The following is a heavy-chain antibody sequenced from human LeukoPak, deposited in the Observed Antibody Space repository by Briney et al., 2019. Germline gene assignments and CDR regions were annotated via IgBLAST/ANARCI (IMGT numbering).Heavy chain of an antibody. D-gene: IGHD3-3*01. CDR2: ISWNSGSI. Sequence: GGSLRLSCAASGFTFDDYAMHWVRQAPGKGLEWDSGISWNSGSIGYADSVKGRFTISRDNAKNPLYLQMNSLRAEDTALYYCAKGRDLEWNYFDYWGQGTLVTVSS. V-gene: IGHV3-9*01. J-gene: IGHJ4*02. CDR1: GFTFDDYA. CDR3: AKGRDLEWNYFDY.